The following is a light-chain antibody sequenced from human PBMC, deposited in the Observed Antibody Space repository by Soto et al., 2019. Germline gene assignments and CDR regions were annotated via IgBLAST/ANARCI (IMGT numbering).Light chain of an antibody. CDR3: AAWDGSLNGHV. J-gene: IGLJ1*01. Sequence: QSVLTQPPSASGTPGQRVTISCSGSSSDIGGNTVHWYQLLPGTAPKLLIDSSDQRPSGVPDRFSGSKSDTSASLAISGLQSEDEADYYCAAWDGSLNGHVFGTGTKLTVL. V-gene: IGLV1-44*01. CDR1: SSDIGGNT. CDR2: SSD.